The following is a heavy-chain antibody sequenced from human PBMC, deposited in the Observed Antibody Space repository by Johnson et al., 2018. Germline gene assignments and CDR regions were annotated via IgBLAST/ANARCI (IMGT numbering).Heavy chain of an antibody. CDR2: INRDGLVT. Sequence: EVQLVESGGGLVQPGGSLRLSCAASGFTFSSYWMHWVRQAPGKGLVWVAAINRDGLVTRDADPVKGRFTISRENAKNTLYLQKNSMTTKDTAMDYCPSDIVILPMGRGFDYWGQGTLVTVSS. V-gene: IGHV3-74*02. D-gene: IGHD2-2*01. CDR1: GFTFSSYW. CDR3: PSDIVILPMGRGFDY. J-gene: IGHJ4*02.